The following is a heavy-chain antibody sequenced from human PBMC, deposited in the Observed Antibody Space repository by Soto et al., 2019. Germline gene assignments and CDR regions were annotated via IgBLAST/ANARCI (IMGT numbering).Heavy chain of an antibody. Sequence: GGSLRLSCAASGFTFNNAWMSWVRQAPGKGLEWVGRIKGEADGGTTDYAAPVKGRITISRDHSKDTLYLQMNSLKTEDTAVYYCTTGLSNGYYNFDYWGQGTPVTGSS. CDR2: IKGEADGGTT. J-gene: IGHJ4*02. D-gene: IGHD3-22*01. CDR1: GFTFNNAW. V-gene: IGHV3-15*01. CDR3: TTGLSNGYYNFDY.